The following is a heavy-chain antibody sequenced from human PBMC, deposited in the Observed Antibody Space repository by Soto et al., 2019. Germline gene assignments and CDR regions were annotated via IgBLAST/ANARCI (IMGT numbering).Heavy chain of an antibody. CDR1: GYTFSTSG. CDR3: ARDTESNRYND. CDR2: IRPDNGNT. D-gene: IGHD1-20*01. V-gene: IGHV1-18*01. Sequence: ASVKVSCKASGYTFSTSGISWVRQAPGQGLEWVGWIRPDNGNTKSAQRLQGRVTLTTDTSASTAYMELRSLTSDDTAMYYCARDTESNRYNDWGQGXLVTVPS. J-gene: IGHJ1*01.